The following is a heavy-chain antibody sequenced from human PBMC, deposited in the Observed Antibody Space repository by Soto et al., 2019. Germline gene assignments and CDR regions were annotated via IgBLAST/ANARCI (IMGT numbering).Heavy chain of an antibody. V-gene: IGHV4-59*12. CDR3: ARAYSSGWSLLDY. CDR1: GDSISNYY. D-gene: IGHD6-19*01. CDR2: SYYGGST. J-gene: IGHJ4*02. Sequence: SETLSLTCPVSGDSISNYYWSWIRQPPGKGLEWIGHSYYGGSTNYNPSLKSRVTISVDTSKNQFSLKLSSVTAADRAVYYCARAYSSGWSLLDYWGQGTLVTGSS.